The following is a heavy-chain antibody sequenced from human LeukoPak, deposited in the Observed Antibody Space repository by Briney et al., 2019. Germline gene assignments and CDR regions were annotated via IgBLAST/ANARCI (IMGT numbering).Heavy chain of an antibody. V-gene: IGHV1-2*02. J-gene: IGHJ3*02. CDR1: GYTFTGYY. CDR3: VRDSDYGDYYAFDI. D-gene: IGHD4-17*01. CDR2: INPNSGGT. Sequence: ASVKVSCTASGYTFTGYYMHWVRQAPGQGLEWMGWINPNSGGTNYAQKFQGRVTMTRDTSISTAYMELSRLRSDDTAVYYCVRDSDYGDYYAFDIWGQGTMVTVSS.